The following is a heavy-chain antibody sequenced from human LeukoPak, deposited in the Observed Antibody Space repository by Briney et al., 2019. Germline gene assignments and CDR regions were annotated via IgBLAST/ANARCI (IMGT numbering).Heavy chain of an antibody. V-gene: IGHV4-59*08. D-gene: IGHD3-22*01. Sequence: SETLSLTRTVSGGSISSYYWCWIRQPPAKGLEWIGYIYYSGSTNYNRSLKSRVTISVDTSKNQFSLKLSSVTAADTAVYYCARRRDYYDSSGYRGAFDIWGQGTMVTVSS. CDR1: GGSISSYY. J-gene: IGHJ3*02. CDR2: IYYSGST. CDR3: ARRRDYYDSSGYRGAFDI.